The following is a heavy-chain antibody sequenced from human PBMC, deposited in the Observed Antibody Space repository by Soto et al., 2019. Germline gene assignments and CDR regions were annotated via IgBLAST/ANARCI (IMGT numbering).Heavy chain of an antibody. CDR3: ASDDNSNSYYCGMDV. J-gene: IGHJ6*02. Sequence: QVQLVQSGAEVKKPGASVKVSCKASGYTFTSYGISWVRQAPGQGLEWMGWISVYNGNTNYAQKLQGRVIMTTDTATSTVYMELSSLRSEDTAVYYCASDDNSNSYYCGMDVWGQGTT. V-gene: IGHV1-18*01. CDR1: GYTFTSYG. CDR2: ISVYNGNT. D-gene: IGHD3-22*01.